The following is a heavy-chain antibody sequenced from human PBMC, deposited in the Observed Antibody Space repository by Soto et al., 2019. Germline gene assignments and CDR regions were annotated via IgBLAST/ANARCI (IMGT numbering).Heavy chain of an antibody. V-gene: IGHV4-61*01. Sequence: PSETLGLTCTVSGGSVSIGSYSWSWIRQPPGKGLEWIGYVYYSGSTNYNPSLKSRVTISVDTSKNQFSLKLSSVTAADTAVYYCARVGWRMPYFDYWGQGTMVNRLL. D-gene: IGHD2-8*02. CDR1: GGSVSIGSYS. CDR3: ARVGWRMPYFDY. CDR2: VYYSGST. J-gene: IGHJ4*02.